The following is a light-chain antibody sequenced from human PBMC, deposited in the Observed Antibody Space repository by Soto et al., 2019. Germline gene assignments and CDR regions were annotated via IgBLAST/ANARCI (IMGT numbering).Light chain of an antibody. CDR2: EVS. V-gene: IGLV2-23*02. CDR1: RRHLGSYNL. Sequence: QPPPTPPPSAPRPPRPPLTLPCTATRRHLGSYNLVSWYQPHPGKAPKLMIYEVSKRPSGVSNRFSGSKSGNTASLTISGLQAEDEADYYCCSYAGSSTFYVFGTGPKLTVL. J-gene: IGLJ1*01. CDR3: CSYAGSSTFYV.